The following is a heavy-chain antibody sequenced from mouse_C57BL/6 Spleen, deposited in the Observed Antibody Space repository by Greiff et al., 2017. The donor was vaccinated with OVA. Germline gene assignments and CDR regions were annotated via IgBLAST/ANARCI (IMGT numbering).Heavy chain of an antibody. V-gene: IGHV1-15*01. D-gene: IGHD1-1*01. CDR3: TSSSLTTVVATGYFDY. CDR1: GYTFTDYE. Sequence: QVQLQQSGAELVRPGASVTLSCKASGYTFTDYEMHWVKQTPVHGLEWIGAIDPETGGTAYNQKFKGKAILTADKSSSTAYMALRSLTSEDSAVYYWTSSSLTTVVATGYFDYWGQGTTLTVSS. J-gene: IGHJ2*01. CDR2: IDPETGGT.